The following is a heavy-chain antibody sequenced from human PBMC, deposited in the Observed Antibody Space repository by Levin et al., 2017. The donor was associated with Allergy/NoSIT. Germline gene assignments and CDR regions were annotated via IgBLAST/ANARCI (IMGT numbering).Heavy chain of an antibody. CDR1: GYTFTSYG. CDR2: ISAYNGNT. D-gene: IGHD3-9*01. V-gene: IGHV1-18*01. Sequence: ASVKVSCKASGYTFTSYGISWVRQAPGQGLEWMGWISAYNGNTNYAQKLQGRVTMTTDTSTSTAYMELRSLRSDDTAVYYCARDRSTYYDILTGYYRGHAFDIWGQGTMVTVSS. J-gene: IGHJ3*02. CDR3: ARDRSTYYDILTGYYRGHAFDI.